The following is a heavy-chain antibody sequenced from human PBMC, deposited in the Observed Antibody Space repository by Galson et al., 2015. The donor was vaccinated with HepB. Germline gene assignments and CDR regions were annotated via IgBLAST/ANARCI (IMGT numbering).Heavy chain of an antibody. J-gene: IGHJ4*02. CDR2: IIPIFFTP. CDR3: ASQRSTRDY. CDR1: GGTFSSYA. D-gene: IGHD1-1*01. V-gene: IGHV1-69*01. Sequence: SCKASGGTFSSYAISWVRQAPGQGLEYMGGIIPIFFTPNYAQKFQGRVTITADESTSTAYMELSSLRSEDTAVYYCASQRSTRDYWGQGTLVTVSS.